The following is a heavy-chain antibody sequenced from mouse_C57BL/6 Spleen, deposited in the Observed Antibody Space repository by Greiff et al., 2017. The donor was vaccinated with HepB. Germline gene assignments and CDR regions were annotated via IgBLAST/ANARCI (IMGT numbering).Heavy chain of an antibody. CDR3: ARGDYGRRDAMDY. D-gene: IGHD1-1*01. CDR1: GYSITSGYY. CDR2: ISYDGSN. V-gene: IGHV3-6*01. Sequence: DVHLVESGPGLVKPSQSLSLTCSVTGYSITSGYYWNWIRQFPGNKLEWMGYISYDGSNNYNPSLKNRISITRDTSKNQFFLKLNSVTTEDTATYYCARGDYGRRDAMDYWGQGTSVTVSS. J-gene: IGHJ4*01.